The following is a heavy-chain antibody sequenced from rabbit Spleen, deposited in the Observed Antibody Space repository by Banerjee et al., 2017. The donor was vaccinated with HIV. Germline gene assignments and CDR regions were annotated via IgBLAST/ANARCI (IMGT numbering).Heavy chain of an antibody. Sequence: QEQLVESGGGLVKPGGTLTLTCTASGSDISSYYMCWVRQAPGKGLEWVSCIAGSSSGFTYSATWAKGRFTISKTSSTTVTLQMTSLTAADTATYFCARETSSGWGIISFYFSLWGPGTLVTVS. J-gene: IGHJ4*01. CDR2: IAGSSSGFT. CDR1: GSDISSYY. V-gene: IGHV1S45*01. D-gene: IGHD4-1*01. CDR3: ARETSSGWGIISFYFSL.